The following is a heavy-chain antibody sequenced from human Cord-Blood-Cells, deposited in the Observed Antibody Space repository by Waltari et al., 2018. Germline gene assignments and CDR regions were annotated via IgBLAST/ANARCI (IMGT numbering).Heavy chain of an antibody. Sequence: QVQLVESGGGVVPPGRSLRLSCAASGFTFSTYGMSWVRQAPGKGLEWGAVLWYDGSNKYYADSVKGRFTISRDNSKNTLYLQMNSLRAEDTAVYYCARIRKWAGDYWGQGTLVTVSS. CDR3: ARIRKWAGDY. D-gene: IGHD1-26*01. J-gene: IGHJ4*02. V-gene: IGHV3-33*01. CDR1: GFTFSTYG. CDR2: LWYDGSNK.